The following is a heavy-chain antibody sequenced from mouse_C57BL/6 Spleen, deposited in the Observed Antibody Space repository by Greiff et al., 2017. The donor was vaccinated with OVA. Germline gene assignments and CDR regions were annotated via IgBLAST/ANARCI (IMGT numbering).Heavy chain of an antibody. D-gene: IGHD1-1*01. Sequence: VQLQQPGAELVRPGTSVKLSCKASGYTFTSYWMHWVKQRPGQGLEWIGVIDPSDSYTNYNQKFKGKATLTVDTSSSTAYMQLSSLTSEDSAVYYCARRGTTVWADYWGQGTSVTGSS. CDR3: ARRGTTVWADY. V-gene: IGHV1-59*01. CDR1: GYTFTSYW. CDR2: IDPSDSYT. J-gene: IGHJ4*01.